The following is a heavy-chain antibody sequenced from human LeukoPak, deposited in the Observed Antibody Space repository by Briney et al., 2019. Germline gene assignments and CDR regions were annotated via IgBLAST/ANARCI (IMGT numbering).Heavy chain of an antibody. CDR1: GYTFTSYG. CDR3: ARGAGYCSSTSCYSRRDYYYYYMDV. D-gene: IGHD2-2*02. V-gene: IGHV1-18*01. J-gene: IGHJ6*03. Sequence: ASVKVSCKASGYTFTSYGISWVRQAPGQGLEWMGWISAYNGNTNYAQKLQGRVTMTTDTSTSTAYMELSSLRSEDTAVYYCARGAGYCSSTSCYSRRDYYYYYMDVWGKGTTVTVSS. CDR2: ISAYNGNT.